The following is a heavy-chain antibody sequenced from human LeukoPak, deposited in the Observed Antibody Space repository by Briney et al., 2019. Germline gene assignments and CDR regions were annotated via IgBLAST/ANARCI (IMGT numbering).Heavy chain of an antibody. Sequence: GRSLRLSCAASGFTFSSAWMSWVRQAPGKGLEWVGRIRSKTDDGTTQYAAPVKGRFSISRDDSQNTLYLQMNGLRPEDTAVYYCTTVGEIGSGSYFLRHWGQGTLLIVSS. CDR3: TTVGEIGSGSYFLRH. D-gene: IGHD3-10*01. CDR1: GFTFSSAW. V-gene: IGHV3-15*01. J-gene: IGHJ4*02. CDR2: IRSKTDDGTT.